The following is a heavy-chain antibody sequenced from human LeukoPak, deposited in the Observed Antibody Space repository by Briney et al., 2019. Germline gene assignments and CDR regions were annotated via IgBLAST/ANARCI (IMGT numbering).Heavy chain of an antibody. CDR2: IVVGSGNT. D-gene: IGHD6-19*01. Sequence: ASVTVSCTASGFTFTSSAVQWVRQARGQRLEWIGWIVVGSGNTNYAQKFQERVTITRDMSTSTAYMELSSLRSEDTAVYYCARDGYSSGWYVLDWFDPWGQGTLVTVSS. CDR1: GFTFTSSA. CDR3: ARDGYSSGWYVLDWFDP. V-gene: IGHV1-58*01. J-gene: IGHJ5*02.